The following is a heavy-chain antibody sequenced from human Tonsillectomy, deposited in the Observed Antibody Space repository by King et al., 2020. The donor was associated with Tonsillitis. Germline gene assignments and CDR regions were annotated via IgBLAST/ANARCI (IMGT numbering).Heavy chain of an antibody. J-gene: IGHJ4*02. CDR1: GFTFSSYS. V-gene: IGHV3-48*02. CDR2: ISSSSSTI. CDR3: ASVAPGVVVSPPADN. D-gene: IGHD2-15*01. Sequence: VQLVESGGGLVQPGGSLRLSCAASGFTFSSYSMNWVRQAPGKGLEWVSYISSSSSTIYYADSVKGRFTISRDNAKNSLYLQMNSLRDEDTAVSYCASVAPGVVVSPPADNWGQGTLVTVSS.